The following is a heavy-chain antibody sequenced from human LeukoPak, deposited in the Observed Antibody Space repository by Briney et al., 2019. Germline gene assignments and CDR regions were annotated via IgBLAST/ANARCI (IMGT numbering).Heavy chain of an antibody. CDR1: GFTVSSTY. Sequence: GGSLRLSCAASGFTVSSTYVSWVRQAPGKGLEWVSVIYSGGSTYYADSVKGRFTISRDNSKNTLYLQMNSLRAEDTAVYYCARNRYYYDNSGYWYHYYFYMDVWGKGTTVTISS. CDR3: ARNRYYYDNSGYWYHYYFYMDV. V-gene: IGHV3-66*01. D-gene: IGHD3-22*01. CDR2: IYSGGST. J-gene: IGHJ6*03.